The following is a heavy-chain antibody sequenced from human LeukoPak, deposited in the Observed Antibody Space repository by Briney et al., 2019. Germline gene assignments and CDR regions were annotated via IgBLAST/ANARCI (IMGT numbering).Heavy chain of an antibody. CDR2: IYYSGST. Sequence: SETLSLTCTVSGGSISSYYWSWIRQPPGKGLEWIGYIYYSGSTNYNPSLKSRVTISVDTSKNQFSLKLSSVTAADTAIYYCVKRFVESIVSDHWGQGTLVTVSS. J-gene: IGHJ5*02. D-gene: IGHD2-15*01. CDR3: VKRFVESIVSDH. CDR1: GGSISSYY. V-gene: IGHV4-59*01.